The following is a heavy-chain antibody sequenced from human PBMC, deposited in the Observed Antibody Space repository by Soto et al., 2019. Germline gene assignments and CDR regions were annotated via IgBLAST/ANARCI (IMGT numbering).Heavy chain of an antibody. J-gene: IGHJ2*01. V-gene: IGHV4-39*01. CDR1: GGSISSSSYY. Sequence: QLQLQESGPGLVKPSETLSLTCTVSGGSISSSSYYWGWIRQPPGKGLEWIGSIYYSGSTYYNPSLKSRVTISVDTSKNQFSLKLSSVTAADTAVYYCARLPRSLRSSSWLDWYFDLWGRGTLVTVSS. CDR2: IYYSGST. CDR3: ARLPRSLRSSSWLDWYFDL. D-gene: IGHD6-13*01.